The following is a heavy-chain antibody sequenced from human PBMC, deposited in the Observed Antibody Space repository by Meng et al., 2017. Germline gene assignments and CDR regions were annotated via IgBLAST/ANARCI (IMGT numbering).Heavy chain of an antibody. CDR3: ASLTGWVDP. J-gene: IGHJ5*02. D-gene: IGHD3-10*01. Sequence: QVLVLHSGVEVGKLGPVGKVGCKVSGGTLSRYATSWVRQSLGQGLGGMGGIIPIVGTANYAQKFQVRVTITADKATSTAYRELSSLRSEDTAVYYCASLTGWVDPWGQGTLVTVSS. V-gene: IGHV1-69*06. CDR2: IIPIVGTA. CDR1: GGTLSRYA.